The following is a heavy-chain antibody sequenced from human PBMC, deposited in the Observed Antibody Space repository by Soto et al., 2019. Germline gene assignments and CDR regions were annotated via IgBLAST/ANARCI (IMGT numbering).Heavy chain of an antibody. CDR2: IYRTGTA. CDR1: GGSISGSDYY. V-gene: IGHV4-39*01. D-gene: IGHD6-19*01. J-gene: IGHJ4*02. CDR3: ADMRGQWLPRD. Sequence: QLQLQESGPRLVEPSETLSLTCTVSGGSISGSDYYWAWLRQPPGKGLEWLGTIYRTGTAYYNPCLKSRVTLSVDTSKNQFFLNLNSMSAADTAVYFCADMRGQWLPRDWGQGTLVTVSS.